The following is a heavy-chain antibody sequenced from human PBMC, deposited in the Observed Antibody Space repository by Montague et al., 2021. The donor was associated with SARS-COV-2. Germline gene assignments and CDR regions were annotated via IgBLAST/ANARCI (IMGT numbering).Heavy chain of an antibody. CDR2: TYYRSQWYE. Sequence: CVISGDSVSSKSAAWNWIRQSPSRGLEWLGRTYYRSQWYEDYAVSVKGRITIKPDTSKNQFSLHLESVSPDDTALYYCARGAYHDLYYYYHGMDVWGRGTTVSASS. J-gene: IGHJ6*02. CDR3: ARGAYHDLYYYYHGMDV. CDR1: GDSVSSKSAA. V-gene: IGHV6-1*01. D-gene: IGHD2-2*01.